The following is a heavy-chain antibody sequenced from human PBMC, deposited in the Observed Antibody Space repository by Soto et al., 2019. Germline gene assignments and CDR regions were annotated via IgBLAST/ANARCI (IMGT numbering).Heavy chain of an antibody. J-gene: IGHJ5*02. D-gene: IGHD2-2*01. Sequence: ASVKVSCKASGYTFTTYDINWVRRAPGQGLEWMGWMNPNRTNTGYAEKFQGRVTMARDTSISTAYMELSSLRYDDTAVYYCVRGGFLSHDHVIIAPATLGFDPWGQGTLVTVSS. CDR1: GYTFTTYD. CDR3: VRGGFLSHDHVIIAPATLGFDP. CDR2: MNPNRTNT. V-gene: IGHV1-8*01.